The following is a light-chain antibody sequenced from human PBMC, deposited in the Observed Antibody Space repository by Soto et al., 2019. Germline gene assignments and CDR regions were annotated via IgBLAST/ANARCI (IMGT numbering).Light chain of an antibody. Sequence: EIVLTQSPGTLSLSPGERATLSCRASQSVSSSYLAWYQQKPGQAPRLLIYGASSRATGIPDRFSGSGSATDFTLTISRLEPEDCAVYCCQQYSSSPLPFGGGTKLEFQ. CDR3: QQYSSSPLP. V-gene: IGKV3-20*01. J-gene: IGKJ4*01. CDR1: QSVSSSY. CDR2: GAS.